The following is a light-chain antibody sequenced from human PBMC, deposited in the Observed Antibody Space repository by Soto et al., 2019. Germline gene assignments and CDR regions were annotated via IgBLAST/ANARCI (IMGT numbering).Light chain of an antibody. Sequence: DIQVTQSPSSLSASVGDRVTITCRASQSINSYLNWYQQKPGKAPKLLIYAASSLHSGVPSRFSGSGSGTDFTLTISSLQPEDFAIYYCQQSYSTPRTFGQGTKVEIK. CDR1: QSINSY. J-gene: IGKJ1*01. CDR3: QQSYSTPRT. CDR2: AAS. V-gene: IGKV1-39*01.